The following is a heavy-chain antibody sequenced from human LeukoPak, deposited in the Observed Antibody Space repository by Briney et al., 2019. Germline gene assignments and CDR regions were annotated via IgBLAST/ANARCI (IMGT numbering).Heavy chain of an antibody. CDR3: ARGARGQQLGSTVDY. J-gene: IGHJ4*02. CDR2: INSDGSST. D-gene: IGHD6-13*01. V-gene: IGHV3-74*01. CDR1: GFTFKNYW. Sequence: PGGSLRLSCAASGFTFKNYWMHWVRHAPGKGLVWLSRINSDGSSTSYADSVKGRFTISRDNAKNTLFLQLGSLRVEDTAVYYCARGARGQQLGSTVDYWGQGTLVTVSS.